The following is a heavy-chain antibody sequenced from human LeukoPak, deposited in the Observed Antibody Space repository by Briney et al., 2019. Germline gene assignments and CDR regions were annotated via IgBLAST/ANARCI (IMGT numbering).Heavy chain of an antibody. CDR2: TYYRSKWYN. V-gene: IGHV6-1*01. Sequence: SQTLSLTCDLSGDSVSSNSAAWNWTRQSPLRGLEWLGMTYYRSKWYNDYAVSVKSRITINPDTSKNQFSLQLNSVTPEDTAVYYCTRGAPVGSSREFDYWGQGTLVTVSS. J-gene: IGHJ4*02. CDR1: GDSVSSNSAA. CDR3: TRGAPVGSSREFDY. D-gene: IGHD5-24*01.